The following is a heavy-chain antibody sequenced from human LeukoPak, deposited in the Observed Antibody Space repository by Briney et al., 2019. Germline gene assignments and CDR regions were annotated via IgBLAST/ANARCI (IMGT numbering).Heavy chain of an antibody. CDR1: GGAFTGYY. D-gene: IGHD6-19*01. V-gene: IGHV4-34*01. Sequence: SETLSLTCAGSGGAFTGYYWSWIRQPPGKGLEWIGEINHSGATNYNPSLMRRAAIPVDTSKNQFHLRLTSVSAADTGVYYCATPTRGGIAVSGTFGHWGQGTQVTVSS. CDR2: INHSGAT. CDR3: ATPTRGGIAVSGTFGH. J-gene: IGHJ4*02.